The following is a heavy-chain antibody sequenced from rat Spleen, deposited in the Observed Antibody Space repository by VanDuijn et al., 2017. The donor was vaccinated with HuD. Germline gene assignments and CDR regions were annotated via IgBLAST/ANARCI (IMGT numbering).Heavy chain of an antibody. CDR1: GFTFSDYY. CDR3: TRVAEGAGDWFAY. V-gene: IGHV5-20*01. CDR2: ITNTGGSI. J-gene: IGHJ3*01. Sequence: EVQLVESDGGLVQPGRSLKLSCAASGFTFSDYYMAWVRQAPTKGLEWVATITNTGGSIYYPDSVKGRFTISRDNAQNTLYLQMNSLRSEDTATYYCTRVAEGAGDWFAYWGQGTLVTVSS. D-gene: IGHD1-11*01.